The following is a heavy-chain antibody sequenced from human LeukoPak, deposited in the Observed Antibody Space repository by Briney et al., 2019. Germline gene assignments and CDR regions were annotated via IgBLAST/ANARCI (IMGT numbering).Heavy chain of an antibody. J-gene: IGHJ4*02. D-gene: IGHD1-26*01. CDR3: ARGYSGSGYGFDY. Sequence: PSETLSLTCTVSGGSISSYYWSWIRQPPGKGLEWIGYIYYSGSTNYNPSLKSRVTISVDPSKNQFSLKLSSVTAADTAVYYCARGYSGSGYGFDYWGQGTLVTVSS. CDR2: IYYSGST. CDR1: GGSISSYY. V-gene: IGHV4-59*01.